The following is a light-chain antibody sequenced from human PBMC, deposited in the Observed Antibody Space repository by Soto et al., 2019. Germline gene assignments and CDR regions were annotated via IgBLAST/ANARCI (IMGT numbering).Light chain of an antibody. J-gene: IGLJ3*02. CDR1: SSDVGGYNY. CDR2: EVS. V-gene: IGLV2-14*01. Sequence: SALTQPASVSGSPGQSITISCTGTSSDVGGYNYVSWYQQHPGIAPKLMIYEVSNRPSGVSNRFSGSKSGNTASLTISGLQAEDEADYYCSSYTSSSTWVFGGGTKLTVL. CDR3: SSYTSSSTWV.